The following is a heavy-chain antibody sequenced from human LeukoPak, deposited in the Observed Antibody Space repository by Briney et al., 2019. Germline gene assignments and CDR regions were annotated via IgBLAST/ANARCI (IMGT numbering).Heavy chain of an antibody. V-gene: IGHV1-46*03. D-gene: IGHD4-17*01. CDR2: INPSGGST. J-gene: IGHJ5*02. Sequence: GASVKVSRKASGYTFTSYYMHWARQAPGQGLEWMGIINPSGGSTSYAQKFQGRVTMTRDTSTSTVYMELSSLRSEDTAVYYCARSTSVTTGTDWFDPWGQGTLVTVSS. CDR3: ARSTSVTTGTDWFDP. CDR1: GYTFTSYY.